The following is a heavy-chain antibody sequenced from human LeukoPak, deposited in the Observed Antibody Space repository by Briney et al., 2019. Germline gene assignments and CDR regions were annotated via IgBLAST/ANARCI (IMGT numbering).Heavy chain of an antibody. CDR1: GDSVSSNSAA. J-gene: IGHJ6*02. CDR3: ARDPGAEQWLVQVFSYGMDV. CDR2: TYYRSKWYN. D-gene: IGHD6-19*01. V-gene: IGHV6-1*01. Sequence: SQTLSLTCAISGDSVSSNSAAWNWIRQSPSRGLEWLGRTYYRSKWYNDYAVSVKSRITINPDTSKNQFSLQLNSVTPEDTAVYYCARDPGAEQWLVQVFSYGMDVWGQGTTVTVSS.